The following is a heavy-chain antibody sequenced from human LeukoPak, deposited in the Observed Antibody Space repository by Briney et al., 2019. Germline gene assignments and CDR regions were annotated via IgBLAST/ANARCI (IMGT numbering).Heavy chain of an antibody. Sequence: SETLSLTCTVSGFSISSGHYWGWVRQPPGAGLEWIGSVYQSGTTYYSPSLKSRVTTSVDMSKNQFSLRLRPVTAADTAVYYCARIFIRNGYSSYFDCWGQGTLVTVSS. CDR3: ARIFIRNGYSSYFDC. CDR2: VYQSGTT. V-gene: IGHV4-38-2*02. D-gene: IGHD5-18*01. CDR1: GFSISSGHY. J-gene: IGHJ4*02.